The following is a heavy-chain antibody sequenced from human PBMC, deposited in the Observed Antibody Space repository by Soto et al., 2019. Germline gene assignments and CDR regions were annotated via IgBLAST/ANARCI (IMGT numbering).Heavy chain of an antibody. V-gene: IGHV4-61*01. J-gene: IGHJ5*01. CDR2: ISYSGST. D-gene: IGHD3-22*01. Sequence: SETLSLTCTVSGDSVTRGKYYWRWIRQPPGKGLEWIGHISYSGSTNHSPSLKSRVTISLDTPNNQFSLKVTSVTAADTDVYYCAMIPVDTYLIDEADPWGQGPLVPVS. CDR3: AMIPVDTYLIDEADP. CDR1: GDSVTRGKYY.